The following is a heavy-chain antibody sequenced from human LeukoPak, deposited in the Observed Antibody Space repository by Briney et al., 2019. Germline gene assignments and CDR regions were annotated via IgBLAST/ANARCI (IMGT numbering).Heavy chain of an antibody. Sequence: GGSLRLSCAASGFTVSSNYMSWVRQAPGKGLEWVSVIYSGGSTYYADSVKGRFTISRDNSKNTLYLQMNSLRAEDTAVYYCARDGDYDFWSGYRFDYWGQGTLVTVSS. CDR1: GFTVSSNY. CDR2: IYSGGST. CDR3: ARDGDYDFWSGYRFDY. D-gene: IGHD3-3*01. V-gene: IGHV3-66*02. J-gene: IGHJ4*02.